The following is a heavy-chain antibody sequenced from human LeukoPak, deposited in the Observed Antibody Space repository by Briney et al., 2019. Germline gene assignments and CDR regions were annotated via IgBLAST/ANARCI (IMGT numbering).Heavy chain of an antibody. Sequence: SETLSLTCAVYGGPFGGYYWSWIRQPPGKGLEWIGEINHSGSTNYNPSLKSRVTISVDTSKNQFSLKLSSVTAADTAVYYCASSGWYRGYWGQGTLVTVSS. CDR3: ASSGWYRGY. CDR1: GGPFGGYY. V-gene: IGHV4-34*01. CDR2: INHSGST. J-gene: IGHJ4*02. D-gene: IGHD6-19*01.